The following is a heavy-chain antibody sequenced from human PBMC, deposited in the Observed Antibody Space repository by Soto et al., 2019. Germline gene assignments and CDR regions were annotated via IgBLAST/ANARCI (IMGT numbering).Heavy chain of an antibody. Sequence: TSETLSLTCTVSGDYISSYHWSWIRQPPGKGLEWVGFIYSSGNTNYNHSLKSRVTISTDTSKNQFSLKLTSVTAADTAVYYCARAAVPATCCAFDIWGQGXMVTV. CDR2: IYSSGNT. V-gene: IGHV4-59*01. CDR1: GDYISSYH. CDR3: ARAAVPATCCAFDI. D-gene: IGHD1-26*01. J-gene: IGHJ3*02.